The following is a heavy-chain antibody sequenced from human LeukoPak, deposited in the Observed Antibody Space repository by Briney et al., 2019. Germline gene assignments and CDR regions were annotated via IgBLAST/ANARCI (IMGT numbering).Heavy chain of an antibody. V-gene: IGHV3-7*01. J-gene: IGHJ4*02. D-gene: IGHD3-22*01. CDR2: IKHDGSET. CDR3: ARGGYYASSGYYVNY. Sequence: GGSLRLSCAASGFTFSSYWMSWVRQAPGKGLEWVANIKHDGSETDYVDSVKGRFTISRDNAGNSLYMQMNSLRDEDTAVYYCARGGYYASSGYYVNYWGQGTLVTVSS. CDR1: GFTFSSYW.